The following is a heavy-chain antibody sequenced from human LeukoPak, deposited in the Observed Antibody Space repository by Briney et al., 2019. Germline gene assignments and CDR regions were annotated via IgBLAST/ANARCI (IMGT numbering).Heavy chain of an antibody. CDR2: IYYSGST. CDR1: GGSISSYY. D-gene: IGHD2-21*01. CDR3: TRHIVVVSHRDYYYGMDV. V-gene: IGHV4-59*01. Sequence: PSETLSLTRTVSGGSISSYYWSWIRQPPGKGLEWIGYIYYSGSTNYNPSLKSRVTISVDTSKNQFSLKLSSVTAADTAVYYCTRHIVVVSHRDYYYGMDVWGQGTTVTVSS. J-gene: IGHJ6*02.